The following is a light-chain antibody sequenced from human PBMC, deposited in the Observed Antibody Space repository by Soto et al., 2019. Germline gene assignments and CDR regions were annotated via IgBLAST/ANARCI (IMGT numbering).Light chain of an antibody. CDR2: GNS. CDR3: QSYDSSLSGYV. CDR1: SSNIGAGYD. V-gene: IGLV1-40*01. J-gene: IGLJ1*01. Sequence: QSVLTQPPSVSGAPGQRVTISCTGSSSNIGAGYDVHWYQQLPGTAPKLLIYGNSNRPSGVPDRFSGSKSGTSASLAITGLQAEDEADYYCQSYDSSLSGYVFGIGTSSPS.